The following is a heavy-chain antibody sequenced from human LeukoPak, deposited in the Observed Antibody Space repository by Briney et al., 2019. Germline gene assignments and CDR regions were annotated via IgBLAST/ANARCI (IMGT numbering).Heavy chain of an antibody. J-gene: IGHJ4*02. D-gene: IGHD6-13*01. CDR2: INPDSGGT. CDR3: AKDSRNWSFDY. CDR1: AYTFTGYY. Sequence: ASVKVSCKASAYTFTGYYMHWVRQAPGQGLEWMGWINPDSGGTSYAQKFQGRVTMTRDTSTSTVYMELSSLNSDDTAVYYCAKDSRNWSFDYWGQGTLVTVSS. V-gene: IGHV1-2*02.